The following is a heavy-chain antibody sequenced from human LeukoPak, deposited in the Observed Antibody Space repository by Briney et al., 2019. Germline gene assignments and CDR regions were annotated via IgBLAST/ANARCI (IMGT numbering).Heavy chain of an antibody. CDR1: GGSISSSSYY. D-gene: IGHD3-22*01. CDR3: ARVGLNYYDSSGYYSDY. V-gene: IGHV4-39*07. CDR2: IYYSGST. Sequence: SETLSLTCTVSGGSISSSSYYWGWIRQPPGKGLEWIGSIYYSGSTYYNPSLKSRVTISVDTSKNQFSLKLSSVTAADTAVYYCARVGLNYYDSSGYYSDYWGQGTLVTVSS. J-gene: IGHJ4*02.